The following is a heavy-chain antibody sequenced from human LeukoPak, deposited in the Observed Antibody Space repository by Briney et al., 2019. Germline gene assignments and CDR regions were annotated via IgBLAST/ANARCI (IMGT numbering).Heavy chain of an antibody. Sequence: SETLSLTCTVSGGSISSYYWSWIRQPAGKGLEWIGRIYTSGSTNYNPSLKSRVTMSVDTSKNQFSLNLSSVTAADTAVYYCARGYCSGGSCYNYFDYWGQGTLVTVSS. J-gene: IGHJ4*02. CDR1: GGSISSYY. D-gene: IGHD2-15*01. V-gene: IGHV4-4*07. CDR2: IYTSGST. CDR3: ARGYCSGGSCYNYFDY.